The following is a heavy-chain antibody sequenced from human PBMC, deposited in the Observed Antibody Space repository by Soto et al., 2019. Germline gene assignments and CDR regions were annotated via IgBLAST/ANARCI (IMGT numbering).Heavy chain of an antibody. CDR1: GYTFSTYA. CDR3: ARAPYGASLDY. Sequence: QVQLVQSGAEVKKPGASVKVSCKASGYTFSTYAMHWVRQAPGRRPEWMGWINTGNGNTYYSQKFQGRATLTRDTSASTASIELSSLRSEDTALYYCARAPYGASLDYWGQGTLVTVSS. V-gene: IGHV1-3*04. D-gene: IGHD4-17*01. CDR2: INTGNGNT. J-gene: IGHJ4*02.